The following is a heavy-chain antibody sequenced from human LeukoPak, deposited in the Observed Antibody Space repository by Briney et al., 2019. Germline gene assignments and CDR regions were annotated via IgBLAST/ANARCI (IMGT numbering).Heavy chain of an antibody. D-gene: IGHD6-19*01. J-gene: IGHJ6*02. CDR3: ARGAVRYYYGMDV. V-gene: IGHV4-59*12. Sequence: TSETLSLTCTVSGGSISSCYCSWIRQPPGKGLEWIGYIYYSGSTNYNPSLKSRVTISVDTSKNQFSLKLSSVTAADTAVYYCARGAVRYYYGMDVWGQGTTVTVSS. CDR1: GGSISSCY. CDR2: IYYSGST.